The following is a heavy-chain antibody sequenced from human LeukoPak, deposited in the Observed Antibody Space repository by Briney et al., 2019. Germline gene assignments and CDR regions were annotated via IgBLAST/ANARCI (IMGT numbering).Heavy chain of an antibody. J-gene: IGHJ4*02. CDR3: AKARRGVRHFAAVYFDY. CDR2: ISGSGGST. V-gene: IGHV3-23*01. Sequence: XWVRQAPGXGLEWVSAISGSGGSTYYADSVKGRFTISRDNSKNTLYLQMNSLRAEDTAVYYCAKARRGVRHFAAVYFDYWGQGTLVTVSS. D-gene: IGHD3-9*01.